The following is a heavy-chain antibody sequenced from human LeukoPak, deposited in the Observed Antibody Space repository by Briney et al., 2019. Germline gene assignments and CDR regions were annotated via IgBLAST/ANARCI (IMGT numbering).Heavy chain of an antibody. CDR1: GGSVSSGSYY. V-gene: IGHV4-61*01. Sequence: SETLSLTCTVSGGSVSSGSYYWSWIRQPPGKGLEWIGCIYYSGSTNYNPSLKSRVTISVDTSKNQFSLKLSSVTAADTAVYYCARDPSAGYSSGWYDYWGQGTLVTVSS. J-gene: IGHJ4*02. D-gene: IGHD6-19*01. CDR2: IYYSGST. CDR3: ARDPSAGYSSGWYDY.